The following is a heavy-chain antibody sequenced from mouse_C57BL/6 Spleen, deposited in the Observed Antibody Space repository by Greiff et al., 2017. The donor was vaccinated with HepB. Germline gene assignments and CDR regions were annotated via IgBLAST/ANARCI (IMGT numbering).Heavy chain of an antibody. J-gene: IGHJ4*01. CDR1: GYAFSSSW. CDR2: IYPGDGDT. Sequence: QVHVKQSGPELVKPGASVKISCKASGYAFSSSWMNWVKQRPGKGLEWIGRIYPGDGDTNYNGKFKGKATLTADKSSSTAYMQLSSLTSEDSAVYFCAAYSNYDYAMDYWGQGTSVTVSS. CDR3: AAYSNYDYAMDY. V-gene: IGHV1-82*01. D-gene: IGHD2-5*01.